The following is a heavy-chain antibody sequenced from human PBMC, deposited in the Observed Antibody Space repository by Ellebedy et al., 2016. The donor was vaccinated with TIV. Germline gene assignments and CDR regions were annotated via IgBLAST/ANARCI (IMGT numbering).Heavy chain of an antibody. CDR1: GASISSGAYY. CDR2: ISSSGST. CDR3: ARDRMYYYDSSGSYSYYGMDV. J-gene: IGHJ6*02. D-gene: IGHD3-22*01. Sequence: SETLSLTXTVSGASISSGAYYWSWIRQHPGKGLQWIGYISSSGSTYYNPSLRNRVTISVVTSKNQFSLKLSSVTAADTAVYYCARDRMYYYDSSGSYSYYGMDVWGQGTTVTVSS. V-gene: IGHV4-30-4*02.